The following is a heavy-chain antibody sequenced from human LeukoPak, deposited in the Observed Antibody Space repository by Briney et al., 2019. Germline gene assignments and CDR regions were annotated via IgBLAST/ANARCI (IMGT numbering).Heavy chain of an antibody. J-gene: IGHJ4*02. V-gene: IGHV3-30-3*01. CDR1: GFTFSSYA. CDR3: ASEYAAVIAVAAILGY. Sequence: PGGSLRLSCAASGFTFSSYAMHWVRQAPGKGLEWVAVISYDGSNKYYADSVKGRFTISRDNSKNTLYLQMNSLRAEDTAVYYCASEYAAVIAVAAILGYWGQGTLVTVSS. D-gene: IGHD6-19*01. CDR2: ISYDGSNK.